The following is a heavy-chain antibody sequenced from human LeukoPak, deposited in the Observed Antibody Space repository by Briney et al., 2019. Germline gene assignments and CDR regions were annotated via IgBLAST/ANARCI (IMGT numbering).Heavy chain of an antibody. CDR3: ARNSAVLMTLSGSYPDY. J-gene: IGHJ4*02. Sequence: ASVKVSCKASGYTFTSYYMHWVRQAPGQGLEWMGIINPSGGSTSYAQKFQGRVTMTRDTSTSTVYMELSSLRSEDTAVYYCARNSAVLMTLSGSYPDYRGQGTLVTVSS. CDR2: INPSGGST. D-gene: IGHD1-26*01. CDR1: GYTFTSYY. V-gene: IGHV1-46*01.